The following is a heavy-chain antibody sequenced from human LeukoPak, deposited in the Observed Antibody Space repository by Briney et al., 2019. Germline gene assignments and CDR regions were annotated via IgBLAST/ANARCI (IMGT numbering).Heavy chain of an antibody. D-gene: IGHD1-26*01. V-gene: IGHV3-33*01. CDR3: ARARMVGGTTYYFAY. CDR1: GFTFRDYG. Sequence: PGRSLRLSCAASGFTFRDYGMHCVRQAPGKGLEWVALIWYDGTTKDYADSVKGRFTISRDNSKNTLYLQMNSLRAEDTAVYYCARARMVGGTTYYFAYWGQGTLVTVSS. J-gene: IGHJ4*02. CDR2: IWYDGTTK.